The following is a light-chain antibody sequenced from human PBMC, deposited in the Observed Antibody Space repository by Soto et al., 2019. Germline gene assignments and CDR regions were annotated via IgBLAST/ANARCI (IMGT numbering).Light chain of an antibody. V-gene: IGLV2-14*01. CDR2: DVS. CDR3: SSFTTSSTRV. Sequence: QSALTQPASVSGSPGQSITISCTGTSSDVGGYKSVSWYQQHPGKAPKLMMYDVSDRPLGVSNRFSGSKSGNTASLTISGLHAEDEAHYYCSSFTTSSTRVFGTGTKLTVL. CDR1: SSDVGGYKS. J-gene: IGLJ1*01.